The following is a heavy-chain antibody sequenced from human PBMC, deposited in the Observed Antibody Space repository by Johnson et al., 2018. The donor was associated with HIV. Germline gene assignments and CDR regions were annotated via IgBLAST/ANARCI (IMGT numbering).Heavy chain of an antibody. D-gene: IGHD3-22*01. CDR1: GFRFSRYG. J-gene: IGHJ3*02. V-gene: IGHV3-30*18. CDR3: VKDDYFDSSGYYSDQGTQIRGAFDI. CDR2: ISFDRSNK. Sequence: QVQLVESGGGVAQPGRSLRLSCAASGFRFSRYGMHWVRQAPGKGLEWVAVISFDRSNKYYPDSVKRRFALPRDTSKNTLYLQMHSLSAEDTAVYYCVKDDYFDSSGYYSDQGTQIRGAFDIWGQGTMVTVSS.